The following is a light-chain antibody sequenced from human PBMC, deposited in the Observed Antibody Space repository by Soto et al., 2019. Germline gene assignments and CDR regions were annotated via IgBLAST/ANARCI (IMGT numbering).Light chain of an antibody. V-gene: IGLV2-11*01. CDR1: SSDVGGYNY. Sequence: QSALTQPRSVSRSPGQSVTVSCTGTSSDVGGYNYVSWYQQHPGKAPKLMIYDVTKRPSGVPDRFSGSKSGNTASLTISGLQAEDEADYYCCSYAGSYTHVFGPVTKVTVL. CDR3: CSYAGSYTHV. CDR2: DVT. J-gene: IGLJ1*01.